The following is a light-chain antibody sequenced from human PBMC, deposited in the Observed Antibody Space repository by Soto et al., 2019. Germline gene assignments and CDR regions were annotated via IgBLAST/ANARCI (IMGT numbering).Light chain of an antibody. V-gene: IGLV2-18*01. CDR1: STDFVSYNR. CDR2: EVS. Sequence: ALTEPPTLSGSPGQSVTISCTGTSTDFVSYNRVSWYQQPPGTAPKLMIYEVSKRPSGVPDRFSGSKSGNTASLTISGLQAADEADYYCSLYTSENAYVFGTGTKATVL. CDR3: SLYTSENAYV. J-gene: IGLJ1*01.